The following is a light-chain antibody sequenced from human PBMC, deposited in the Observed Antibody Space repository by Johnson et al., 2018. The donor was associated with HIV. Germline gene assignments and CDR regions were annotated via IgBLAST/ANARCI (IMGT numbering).Light chain of an antibody. V-gene: IGLV1-51*02. CDR2: ESN. Sequence: QSVLTQPPSVSAAPGQKVTISCSGSSSNIGNNYVSWYQQLPGTAPKLLIYESNQRPSGIPDRFSGSKSGTSATLGITGLQTGDDADYYCGTWDSSLSAGVSGTGTKVTVL. CDR1: SSNIGNNY. J-gene: IGLJ1*01. CDR3: GTWDSSLSAGV.